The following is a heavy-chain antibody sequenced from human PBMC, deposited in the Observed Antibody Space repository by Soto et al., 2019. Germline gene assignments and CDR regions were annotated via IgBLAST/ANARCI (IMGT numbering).Heavy chain of an antibody. CDR1: GFTFSSYA. J-gene: IGHJ4*02. CDR3: ARGLYDSSGYPGDYFDY. D-gene: IGHD3-22*01. Sequence: GGSLRLSCAASGFTFSSYAMHWVRQAPGKGLEWVAVISYDGSNKYYADSVKGRFTISRDNSKNTLYLQMNSLRAEDTAVYYCARGLYDSSGYPGDYFDYWGQGTLVTVSS. V-gene: IGHV3-30-3*01. CDR2: ISYDGSNK.